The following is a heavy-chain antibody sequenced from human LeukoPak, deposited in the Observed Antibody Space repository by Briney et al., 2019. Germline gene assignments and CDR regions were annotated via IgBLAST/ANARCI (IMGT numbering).Heavy chain of an antibody. CDR2: FDPGDVET. CDR1: GHRLAGLS. CDR3: ATETPPSGSFSVYFDT. Sequence: ASVKVSCKVSGHRLAGLSIHWVRQSPEKGLEWMGGFDPGDVETIYSQKFQGRVIMTGDRSTDTASMELSSLTSEDTAIYYRATETPPSGSFSVYFDTWGQGTLVTVSS. V-gene: IGHV1-24*01. J-gene: IGHJ4*02. D-gene: IGHD3-3*01.